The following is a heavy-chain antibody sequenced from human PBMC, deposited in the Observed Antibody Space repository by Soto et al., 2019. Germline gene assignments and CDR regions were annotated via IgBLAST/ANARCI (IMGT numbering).Heavy chain of an antibody. J-gene: IGHJ6*02. CDR3: ANERSAAPDYYFYYGFAV. Sequence: QVQLVESGGGVVQPGRSLRLSCADSGFTFRSYGMHWVRQAPGKGLEWVAIISYDGSDKYYADPVKGRSTISRDNSSNPXXRQRTILRAEDTAVYYCANERSAAPDYYFYYGFAVGGHGTTGTVSS. CDR1: GFTFRSYG. D-gene: IGHD3-10*01. CDR2: ISYDGSDK. V-gene: IGHV3-30*18.